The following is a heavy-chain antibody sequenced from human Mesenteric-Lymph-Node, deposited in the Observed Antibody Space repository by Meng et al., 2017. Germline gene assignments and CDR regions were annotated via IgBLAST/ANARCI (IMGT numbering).Heavy chain of an antibody. CDR3: ARDNWYGGRIALGDY. CDR2: IYTSGTT. Sequence: SETLSLTCTVSGGSISSGSYYWGWIRQPAGKGLEWIGHIYTSGTTNYNPSLKSRVTISADTSKNQVSLKLTSVTATDTAVYYCARDNWYGGRIALGDYWGQGTLVTVSS. V-gene: IGHV4-61*09. CDR1: GGSISSGSYY. D-gene: IGHD4-23*01. J-gene: IGHJ4*02.